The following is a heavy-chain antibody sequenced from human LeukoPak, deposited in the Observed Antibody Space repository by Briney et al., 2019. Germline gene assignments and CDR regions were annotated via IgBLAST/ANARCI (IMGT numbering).Heavy chain of an antibody. D-gene: IGHD3-3*01. CDR2: ISGSGGST. J-gene: IGHJ6*02. V-gene: IGHV3-23*01. CDR3: AKFRATIFGAGMDV. CDR1: GFTFSSYA. Sequence: GGSLRLSCAASGFTFSSYAMSWVRQAPGKGLEWVSAISGSGGSTYYADSVKGRFTISGDNSKNTLYLQMNSLRAEDTAVYYCAKFRATIFGAGMDVWGQGTTVTVSS.